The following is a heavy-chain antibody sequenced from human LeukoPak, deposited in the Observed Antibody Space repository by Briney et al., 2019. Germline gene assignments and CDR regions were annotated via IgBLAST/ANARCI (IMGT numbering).Heavy chain of an antibody. Sequence: LETLSLTCAVYGGSFSGYYWSWIRQPPGKGLEWIGEINHSGSTNYNPSLKSRVTISVDTSKNQFSLKLSSVTAADTAVYYCARGAGYNSFDYWGQGTLVTVSS. J-gene: IGHJ4*02. CDR1: GGSFSGYY. CDR2: INHSGST. V-gene: IGHV4-34*01. CDR3: ARGAGYNSFDY. D-gene: IGHD5-24*01.